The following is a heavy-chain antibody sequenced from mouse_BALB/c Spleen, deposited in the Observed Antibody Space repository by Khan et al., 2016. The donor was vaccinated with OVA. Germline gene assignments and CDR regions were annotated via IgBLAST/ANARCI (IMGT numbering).Heavy chain of an antibody. Sequence: QVQLKESGAELLRPGTSVKMSCKAGGYTFTNYLIGWVKQSPGHGLEWIGDIYPGVDYTNYNDQFKGKATLTADTSSSTVFMQLSSLTFEDSAIYYCARYPSWYIDVWGAGTSVTVSS. CDR2: IYPGVDYT. CDR1: GYTFTNYL. CDR3: ARYPSWYIDV. J-gene: IGHJ1*01. V-gene: IGHV1-63*02.